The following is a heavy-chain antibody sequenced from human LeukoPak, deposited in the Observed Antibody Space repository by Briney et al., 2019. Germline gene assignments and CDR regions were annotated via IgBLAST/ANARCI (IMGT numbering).Heavy chain of an antibody. Sequence: GGSLRLSCAASGFTFSSYEMNWVRQAPGKGLEWVANIKQDGSEEYYVDSVKGRFTISRDNAKNSLYLQMISLRAEDTAVYYCARSARDYDFWQHLYYYYMDVWGKGTTVTVSS. V-gene: IGHV3-7*01. CDR1: GFTFSSYE. CDR3: ARSARDYDFWQHLYYYYMDV. D-gene: IGHD3-3*01. CDR2: IKQDGSEE. J-gene: IGHJ6*03.